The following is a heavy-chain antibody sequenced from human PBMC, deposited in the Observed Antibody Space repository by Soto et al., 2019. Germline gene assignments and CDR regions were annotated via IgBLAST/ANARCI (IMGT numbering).Heavy chain of an antibody. CDR2: ISGSGGST. J-gene: IGHJ4*02. Sequence: WGSQTLSCAASGFNISSYAMSWVRQDPGKGLEWVSVISGSGGSTYYADSVKGRFTISRDNAKNTLYLQMNSLRAEDMAVYYCARDRCWSLLDYWGQGTLVTVSS. D-gene: IGHD3-16*02. V-gene: IGHV3-23*01. CDR3: ARDRCWSLLDY. CDR1: GFNISSYA.